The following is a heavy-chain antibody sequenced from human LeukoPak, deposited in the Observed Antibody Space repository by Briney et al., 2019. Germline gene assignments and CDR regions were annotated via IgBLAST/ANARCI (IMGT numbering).Heavy chain of an antibody. J-gene: IGHJ4*02. CDR2: ISYDGSYK. V-gene: IGHV3-30*03. CDR3: ASQLIVVVVAANDY. Sequence: GRSLRLSCAASGFTFSSFGMHWVRQAPGKGLEWVAVISYDGSYKNYADSVKGRFTISRDISKNTLYLQMNSLRAEDTAVYYCASQLIVVVVAANDYWGQGTLVTVSS. CDR1: GFTFSSFG. D-gene: IGHD2-15*01.